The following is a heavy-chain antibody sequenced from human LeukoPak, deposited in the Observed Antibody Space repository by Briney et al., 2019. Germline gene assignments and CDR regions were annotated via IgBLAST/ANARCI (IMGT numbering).Heavy chain of an antibody. Sequence: PGGSLRLSCAASGFTFSSYWMSWVRQAPGKGLEWVANIKQDGSEKYYVDSVKGRFTISRDNAKNTLYLQMNSLRAEDTAVYYCARVIAAAGALRGVRYFDYWGQGTLVTVSS. CDR3: ARVIAAAGALRGVRYFDY. V-gene: IGHV3-7*01. J-gene: IGHJ4*02. D-gene: IGHD6-13*01. CDR2: IKQDGSEK. CDR1: GFTFSSYW.